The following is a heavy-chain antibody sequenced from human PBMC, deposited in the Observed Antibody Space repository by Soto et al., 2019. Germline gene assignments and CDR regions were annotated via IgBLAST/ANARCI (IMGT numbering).Heavy chain of an antibody. CDR1: CGSISSGDYY. CDR3: ARQSRPYDSSGYYYSN. V-gene: IGHV4-30-4*01. Sequence: QVQLQESGPGLVKPSQTLSLTCTVSCGSISSGDYYWSWIRLPPGKGLEWIGYIYSSGSTYYNPSRKSRVTISVDTSKNQFSLKLSSGTAADTAMYYCARQSRPYDSSGYYYSNWGKGTLVTVSS. CDR2: IYSSGST. D-gene: IGHD3-22*01. J-gene: IGHJ4*02.